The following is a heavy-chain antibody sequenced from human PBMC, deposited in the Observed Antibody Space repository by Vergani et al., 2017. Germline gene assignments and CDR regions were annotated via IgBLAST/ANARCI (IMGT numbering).Heavy chain of an antibody. D-gene: IGHD3/OR15-3a*01. CDR1: GDAISRDTYS. J-gene: IGHJ6*03. CDR3: ARGQTGYXRDWSTYFFYMDV. Sequence: QLQLQESDSRLVNPSQTLSLTCTLSGDAISRDTYSWNWVRQPPGKPLEWIGSVYYSGTTYYNPSLGGQVTMSIDKSKNHFSLTLTSVTAADSAFYFCARGQTGYXRDWSTYFFYMDVWGKGTTVTVSS. V-gene: IGHV4-30-2*01. CDR2: VYYSGTT.